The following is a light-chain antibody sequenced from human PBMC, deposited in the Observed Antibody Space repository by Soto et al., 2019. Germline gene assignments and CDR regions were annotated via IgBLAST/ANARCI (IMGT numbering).Light chain of an antibody. CDR2: GNH. CDR1: SSNIMSNT. CDR3: AAWDDSLNAYV. Sequence: QSVPTQPPSASGTPGQRVTISCSGSSSNIMSNTVNWYQVLPGTAPKVLIQGNHQRPSGVPARFSGSKSGTSASLAISGLQSEDEADYYCAAWDDSLNAYVFGTGTKLTVL. V-gene: IGLV1-44*01. J-gene: IGLJ1*01.